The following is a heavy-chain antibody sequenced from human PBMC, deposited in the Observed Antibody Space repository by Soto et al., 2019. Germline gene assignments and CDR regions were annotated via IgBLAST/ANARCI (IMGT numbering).Heavy chain of an antibody. Sequence: QVQLRESGPGLMRPSQTLSLTCTVSGASVTSTGYYWTWIRQSPGKRLEWLGYILHNGNADYSPSLDTRLSISLDSSKNQFSLKVNSVSAADTAIYFCARVSAVSAEYYFDYWGQGALVTVSS. J-gene: IGHJ4*02. CDR3: ARVSAVSAEYYFDY. CDR1: GASVTSTGYY. V-gene: IGHV4-30-4*01. CDR2: ILHNGNA. D-gene: IGHD6-19*01.